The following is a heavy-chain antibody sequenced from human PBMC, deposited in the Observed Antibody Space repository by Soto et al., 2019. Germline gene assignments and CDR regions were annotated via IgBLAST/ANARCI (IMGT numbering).Heavy chain of an antibody. J-gene: IGHJ4*02. D-gene: IGHD2-15*01. Sequence: GASVKVSCKASGYTFTSYGISWVRQAPGQGLEWMGWISAYNGNTNYAQKLQGRVTMTTDTSTSTAYMELRSLRSDDTAVYYCARDQDVVVVAATHLDERGQGTLVTVSS. CDR3: ARDQDVVVVAATHLDE. CDR2: ISAYNGNT. V-gene: IGHV1-18*01. CDR1: GYTFTSYG.